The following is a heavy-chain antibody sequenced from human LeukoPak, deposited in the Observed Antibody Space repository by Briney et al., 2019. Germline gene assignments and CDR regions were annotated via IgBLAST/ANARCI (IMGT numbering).Heavy chain of an antibody. CDR3: ARGLITMIVGLDY. CDR1: GGSISSYY. V-gene: IGHV4-59*08. D-gene: IGHD3-22*01. J-gene: IGHJ4*02. CDR2: IYYSGST. Sequence: PSETLSLTCTVSGGSISSYYWSWIRQPPGKGLEWIGYIYYSGSTNYNPSLKSRVTISVDTSKNQFSLKLTSVTAADTAVYYCARGLITMIVGLDYWGQGTLVTVSS.